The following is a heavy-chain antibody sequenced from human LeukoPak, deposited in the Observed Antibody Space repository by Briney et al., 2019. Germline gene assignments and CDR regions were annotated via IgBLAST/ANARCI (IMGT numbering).Heavy chain of an antibody. CDR3: AREYQLLSPGRRDYYFDY. V-gene: IGHV1-69*01. D-gene: IGHD2-2*01. CDR2: IIPIFGTA. CDR1: GGTFSSYA. J-gene: IGHJ4*02. Sequence: SVKVPCKASGGTFSSYAISWVRQAPGQGLEWMGGIIPIFGTANYAQKFQGRVTITADESTSTAYMELSSLRSEDTAVYYCAREYQLLSPGRRDYYFDYWGQGTLVTVSS.